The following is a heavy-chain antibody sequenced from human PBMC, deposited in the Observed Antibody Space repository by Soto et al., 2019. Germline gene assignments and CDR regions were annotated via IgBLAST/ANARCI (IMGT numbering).Heavy chain of an antibody. D-gene: IGHD1-26*01. J-gene: IGHJ4*02. CDR2: INAYNGNT. CDR1: GYTFTSNS. V-gene: IGHV1-18*04. CDR3: AKVMTEYSGVAIDH. Sequence: ASVKVSCKAAGYTFTSNSIGWVRQAPGQGLEWMGWINAYNGNTKYAQQLQGRVTLTTDTSTSTAYMDLRSLRRDDTAMYFCAKVMTEYSGVAIDHWGQGTLVTVSS.